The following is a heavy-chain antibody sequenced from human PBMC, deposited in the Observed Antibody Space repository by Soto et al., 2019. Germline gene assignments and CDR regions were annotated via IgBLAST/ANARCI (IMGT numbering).Heavy chain of an antibody. CDR1: GYSFTSYW. Sequence: GESLKISCKGSGYSFTSYWIGWVRQMPGKGLEWMGIIYPGDSDTRYSPSFQGQVTISADKSISTAYLQWSSLKASDTAMYYCARRGGQYYDFWSGYYGYYYGMDVWGQGTTVTVSS. D-gene: IGHD3-3*01. CDR2: IYPGDSDT. J-gene: IGHJ6*02. CDR3: ARRGGQYYDFWSGYYGYYYGMDV. V-gene: IGHV5-51*01.